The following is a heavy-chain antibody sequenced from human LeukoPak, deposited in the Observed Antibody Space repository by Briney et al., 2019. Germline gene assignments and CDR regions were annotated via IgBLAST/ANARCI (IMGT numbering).Heavy chain of an antibody. CDR2: INPNSGGT. CDR1: GYTFTDYY. D-gene: IGHD6-13*01. J-gene: IGHJ4*02. CDR3: ARGTGAGGRGRLDS. Sequence: ASVKVSCKASGYTFTDYYIHWVRQALGQGLEWMGWINPNSGGTNYAHKFLGRVTMTRDTSISTAYMDLSGLRSDDTAVYFCARGTGAGGRGRLDSWGQGTLVTVSS. V-gene: IGHV1-2*07.